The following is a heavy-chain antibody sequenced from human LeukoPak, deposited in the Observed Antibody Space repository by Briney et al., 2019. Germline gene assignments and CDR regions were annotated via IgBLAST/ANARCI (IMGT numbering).Heavy chain of an antibody. D-gene: IGHD2-2*01. CDR2: INPSGGST. CDR1: GYTFTSYY. J-gene: IGHJ6*03. CDR3: ARNIVVVPAHVSIGHYYYYMDV. V-gene: IGHV1-46*01. Sequence: ASVKVSCKASGYTFTSYYMHWVRQAPGQGLEWMGIINPSGGSTSYAQKFQGRVTMTRDTSTSTVYMELSSLRSEDTAVYYCARNIVVVPAHVSIGHYYYYMDVWGKGTTVTVSS.